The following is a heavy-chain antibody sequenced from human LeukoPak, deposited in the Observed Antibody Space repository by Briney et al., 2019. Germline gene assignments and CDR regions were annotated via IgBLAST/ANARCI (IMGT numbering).Heavy chain of an antibody. D-gene: IGHD3-3*01. V-gene: IGHV3-23*01. J-gene: IGHJ6*02. CDR1: GFTFSNYA. CDR3: AFPYDFWSGYLDYYGMDV. Sequence: PGGSLRLSCAASGFTFSNYAMSWVRQAPGKGLEWVSAISGSGGSTYYADSVKGRFTISRDNSKNTLYLQMNSLRAEDTAVYYCAFPYDFWSGYLDYYGMDVWGQGTTVTVSS. CDR2: ISGSGGST.